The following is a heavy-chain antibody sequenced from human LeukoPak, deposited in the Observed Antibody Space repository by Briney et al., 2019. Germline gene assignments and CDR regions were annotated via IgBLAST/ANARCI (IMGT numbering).Heavy chain of an antibody. J-gene: IGHJ4*02. CDR3: AREGIAVAGTNY. Sequence: PGGSLRLSCAASGFTFSSSAMTWVRQAPGKGLEWVSGISGSGATTSYADSVKGRFTISRDNAKNSLYLQMNSLRAEDTAVYYCAREGIAVAGTNYWGQGTLVTVSS. D-gene: IGHD6-19*01. CDR1: GFTFSSSA. V-gene: IGHV3-23*01. CDR2: ISGSGATT.